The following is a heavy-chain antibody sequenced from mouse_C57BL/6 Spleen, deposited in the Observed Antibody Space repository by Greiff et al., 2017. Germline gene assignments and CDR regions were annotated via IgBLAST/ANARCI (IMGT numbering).Heavy chain of an antibody. CDR3: DRWGYGSSYDWDFDV. CDR1: GYTFTSYW. Sequence: QVQLPQPGAELVRPGPSVKLSCKASGYTFTSYWMHWVKQRPGQGLEWIGVIDPSDSYTNYNQKFKGKATLTVDTSSSTAYMQLSSLTAEDSAVYSCDRWGYGSSYDWDFDVWGTGTTVTVSS. V-gene: IGHV1-59*01. D-gene: IGHD1-1*01. J-gene: IGHJ1*03. CDR2: IDPSDSYT.